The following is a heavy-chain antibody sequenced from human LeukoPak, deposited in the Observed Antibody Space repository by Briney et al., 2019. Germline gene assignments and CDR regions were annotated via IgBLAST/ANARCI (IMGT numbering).Heavy chain of an antibody. V-gene: IGHV1-2*02. CDR1: GYTFTGYN. CDR3: ARVLVANDY. D-gene: IGHD3-3*02. CDR2: INPNSGGT. Sequence: ASVKVSSKASGYTFTGYNVHWVRQGPGQGLEWMGWINPNSGGTNYAQKFQGRVTMTRDTSISTAYMELAGLRFDDTAVYYCARVLVANDYWGQGTLVTVSS. J-gene: IGHJ4*02.